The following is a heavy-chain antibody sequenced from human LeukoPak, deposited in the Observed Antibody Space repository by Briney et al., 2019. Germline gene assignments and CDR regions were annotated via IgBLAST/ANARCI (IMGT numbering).Heavy chain of an antibody. V-gene: IGHV3-23*01. J-gene: IGHJ3*02. Sequence: PGGSLRLSCAASGFTLSSYAMSWVRQGPGKGLEWVSAISVSGNTYHADSVKGRFTISRDNSKNTLYLQMNSLRAEDTAVYYCAKEQRGYSYGSDAFDIWGQGTMVTASS. CDR3: AKEQRGYSYGSDAFDI. CDR1: GFTLSSYA. CDR2: ISVSGNT. D-gene: IGHD5-18*01.